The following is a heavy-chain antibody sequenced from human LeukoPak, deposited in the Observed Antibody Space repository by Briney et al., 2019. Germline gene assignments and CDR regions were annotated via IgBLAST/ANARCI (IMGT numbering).Heavy chain of an antibody. D-gene: IGHD3-10*01. CDR1: GYSISSGYY. CDR2: IYHSGRT. Sequence: SETLSLTCTVSGYSISSGYYWGWIRQPPGKGLEWIGSIYHSGRTFYNPSLKSRVTISVDTSKDQFSLKLNSVTAADTAVCYCAKSNGYGLIDIWGQGTMVTVSS. J-gene: IGHJ3*02. V-gene: IGHV4-38-2*02. CDR3: AKSNGYGLIDI.